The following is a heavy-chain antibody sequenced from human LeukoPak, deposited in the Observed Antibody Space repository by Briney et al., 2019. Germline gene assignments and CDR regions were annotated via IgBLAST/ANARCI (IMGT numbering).Heavy chain of an antibody. J-gene: IGHJ4*02. Sequence: PGRSLRLSCAASGFTFSSYGMHWVRHAPAKGLEWGAVIWYDGSNKYYADSVKGRFTISRDNSKNTLYLQMSSLRAEDTAVYYCARGPASGTRDYFDYWGQGTLVTVSS. D-gene: IGHD3-10*01. CDR3: ARGPASGTRDYFDY. CDR2: IWYDGSNK. CDR1: GFTFSSYG. V-gene: IGHV3-33*01.